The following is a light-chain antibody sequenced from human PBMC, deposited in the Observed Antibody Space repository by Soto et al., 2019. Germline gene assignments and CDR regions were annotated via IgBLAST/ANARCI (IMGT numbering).Light chain of an antibody. CDR2: DVS. J-gene: IGLJ1*01. Sequence: QSALNQPASVSGSPGQSIAISCTGTSSDVGNYNFVSWYQQHPGKAPKLMIYDVSNRPSGISNRFSGSKSGNTASLTISGLQAEDEADYYCCSYTTSSTYVFGTGTKVTVL. V-gene: IGLV2-14*03. CDR3: CSYTTSSTYV. CDR1: SSDVGNYNF.